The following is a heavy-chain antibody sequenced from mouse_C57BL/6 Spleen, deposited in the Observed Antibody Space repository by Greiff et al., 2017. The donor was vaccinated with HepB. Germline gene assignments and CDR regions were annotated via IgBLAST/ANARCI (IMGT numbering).Heavy chain of an antibody. D-gene: IGHD1-1*01. J-gene: IGHJ4*01. Sequence: VQLQQSGAELVRPGSSVKLSCKASGYTFTSYWMHWVKQRPIQGLEWIGNIDPSDSETHYNQKFKDKATLTVDKSSSTAYMQLSSLTSEDSAVYYGARGVTTVVAGAMDYWGQGTSVTVSS. CDR1: GYTFTSYW. V-gene: IGHV1-52*01. CDR3: ARGVTTVVAGAMDY. CDR2: IDPSDSET.